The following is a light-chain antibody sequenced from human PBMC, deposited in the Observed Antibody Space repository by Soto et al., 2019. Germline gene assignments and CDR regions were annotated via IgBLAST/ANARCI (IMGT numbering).Light chain of an antibody. CDR1: QTFSSR. CDR3: QQCYTSSAT. CDR2: DAS. V-gene: IGKV1-5*01. Sequence: DIQMTQSPSTLSASVGDRVTITCRASQTFSSRLAWYQQKPGKAPKLLIYDASSLESGVPSRFSGGGSGTKFTLTIGSWRPDDFATYYCQQCYTSSATFGQGTRVDIK. J-gene: IGKJ1*01.